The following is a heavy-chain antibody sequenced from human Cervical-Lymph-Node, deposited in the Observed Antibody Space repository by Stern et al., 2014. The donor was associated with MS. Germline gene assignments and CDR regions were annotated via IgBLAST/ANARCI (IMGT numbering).Heavy chain of an antibody. CDR2: ISSCGSYI. J-gene: IGHJ4*02. Sequence: EVQLEESGGGLVKTGGSLRLSCAASGFTFSSYRMNWVRQAPGKGLEWVASISSCGSYIYYADSLKVRFTISRDNAKNSLYLQMNSLRAEDTAVYYCARGRGGNYRYYFDYWGQGTLVTVSS. CDR1: GFTFSSYR. CDR3: ARGRGGNYRYYFDY. V-gene: IGHV3-21*01. D-gene: IGHD4-23*01.